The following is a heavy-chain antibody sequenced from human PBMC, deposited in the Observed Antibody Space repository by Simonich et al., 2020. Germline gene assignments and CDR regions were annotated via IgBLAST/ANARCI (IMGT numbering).Heavy chain of an antibody. CDR3: AHKVGYFDL. CDR1: WFSHSTSGVG. CDR2: IYWNDDK. Sequence: QITLKESGPTLLKPTQTLTLTCTFSWFSHSTSGVGVGWIRQPPGKALAWLALIYWNDDKRYSTSLKSRLTITKDTTKNQVVLTMTNMDPVDTATYYCAHKVGYFDLWGRGTLVTVSS. V-gene: IGHV2-5*01. J-gene: IGHJ2*01.